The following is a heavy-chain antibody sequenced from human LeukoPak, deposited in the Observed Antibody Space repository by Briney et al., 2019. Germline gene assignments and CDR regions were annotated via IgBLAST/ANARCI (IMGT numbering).Heavy chain of an antibody. D-gene: IGHD6-13*01. CDR1: GLTLSSYW. Sequence: GGSLRLSCAASGLTLSSYWMSWVRQAPGKGLEWVDNMKQDGREKYYVDSVEDRFTISRDNAKNSLYLQMNNLRAEDTAVYYCARGGGSNWYGLPFDYWGQGTLVTVSS. CDR3: ARGGGSNWYGLPFDY. J-gene: IGHJ4*02. CDR2: MKQDGREK. V-gene: IGHV3-7*01.